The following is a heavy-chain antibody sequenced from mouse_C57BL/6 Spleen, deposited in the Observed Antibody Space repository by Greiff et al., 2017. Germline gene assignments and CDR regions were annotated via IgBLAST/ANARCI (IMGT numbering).Heavy chain of an antibody. CDR3: ARGDYDYDYKGAWFAY. Sequence: QVQLQQSGAELVRPGASVKLSCKASGYTFTDYYINWVKQRPGQGLEWIARIYPGSGNTYYNEKFKGKATLTAEKSSSTAYMQLSSLTSEDSAVYFCARGDYDYDYKGAWFAYWGQGTLVTVSA. J-gene: IGHJ3*01. CDR2: IYPGSGNT. D-gene: IGHD2-4*01. V-gene: IGHV1-76*01. CDR1: GYTFTDYY.